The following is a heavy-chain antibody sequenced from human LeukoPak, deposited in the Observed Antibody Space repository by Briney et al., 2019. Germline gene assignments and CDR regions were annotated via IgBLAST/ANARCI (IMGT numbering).Heavy chain of an antibody. CDR2: ISGSDGST. CDR1: TFTFSSYT. J-gene: IGHJ4*02. V-gene: IGHV3-23*01. CDR3: AKVETSGGANCYALDY. Sequence: GGSLRLSCATSTFTFSSYTMNWVRQAPDKGLEWVSAISGSDGSTYYADSVKGRFTISRDDSQNTLYLQMNSLSAEDTAVYYCAKVETSGGANCYALDYWGQGTLVTVSS. D-gene: IGHD2-2*01.